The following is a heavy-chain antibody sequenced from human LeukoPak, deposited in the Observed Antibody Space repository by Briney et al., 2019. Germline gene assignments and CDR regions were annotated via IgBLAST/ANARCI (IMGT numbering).Heavy chain of an antibody. J-gene: IGHJ3*02. CDR3: ARDWNYDFWSGYSGAFDI. CDR2: IKQDGSGK. D-gene: IGHD3-3*01. Sequence: GGSLRLSCAASGFTFSSYWMSWVRQAPGKGLEWVANIKQDGSGKYYVDSVKGRFTISRDNAKNSLYLQMNSLRAEDTAVYYCARDWNYDFWSGYSGAFDIWGQGTMVTVSS. CDR1: GFTFSSYW. V-gene: IGHV3-7*01.